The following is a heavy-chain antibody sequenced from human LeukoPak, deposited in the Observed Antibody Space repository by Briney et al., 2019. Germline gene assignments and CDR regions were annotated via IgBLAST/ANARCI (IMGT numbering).Heavy chain of an antibody. CDR3: ARDHYYGSGIDY. CDR1: GFTFSSYG. CDR2: IWYDGSNK. V-gene: IGHV3-33*01. D-gene: IGHD3-10*01. Sequence: PGRSLRLSCAASGFTFSSYGMHWVRQAPGKGPEWVAVIWYDGSNKYYADSVKGRFTISRDNSKNTLYLQMNSLRAEDTAVYYCARDHYYGSGIDYWGQGTLVTVSS. J-gene: IGHJ4*02.